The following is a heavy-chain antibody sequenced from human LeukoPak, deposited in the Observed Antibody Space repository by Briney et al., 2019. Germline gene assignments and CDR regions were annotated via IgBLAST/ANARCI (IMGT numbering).Heavy chain of an antibody. J-gene: IGHJ5*02. D-gene: IGHD4-17*01. Sequence: PSETLSLTCTVSGGSISSYYWSWIRQPPGKGLEWIGHIYYSGSTNYIPSLKSRVTISVDTSKNQFSLKLSSVTAADTAVYYCARLVVRTVTRDPDLNWFDPWGQGTLVTVSS. CDR1: GGSISSYY. V-gene: IGHV4-59*08. CDR2: IYYSGST. CDR3: ARLVVRTVTRDPDLNWFDP.